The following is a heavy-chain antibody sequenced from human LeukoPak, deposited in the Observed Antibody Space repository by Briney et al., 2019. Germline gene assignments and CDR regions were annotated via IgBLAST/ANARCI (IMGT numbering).Heavy chain of an antibody. V-gene: IGHV3-53*01. J-gene: IGHJ4*02. D-gene: IGHD6-19*01. CDR1: EFSVSSNY. CDR2: IYSGGAT. Sequence: PGGSLRLSCAVSEFSVSSNYMNWVRQAPGKGLEWVSGIYSGGATYYADSVRGRFTISRDNSKNMVSLQMTSLGAEDTAVYYCARGRFSGPDDYWGQGTLVTVSS. CDR3: ARGRFSGPDDY.